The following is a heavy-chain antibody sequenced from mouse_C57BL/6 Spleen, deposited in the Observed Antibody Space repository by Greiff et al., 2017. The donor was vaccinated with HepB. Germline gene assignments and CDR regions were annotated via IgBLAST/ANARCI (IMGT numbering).Heavy chain of an antibody. V-gene: IGHV1-69*01. CDR2: IDPSDSYT. CDR1: GYTFTSYW. CDR3: AFITTVVGAY. D-gene: IGHD1-1*01. Sequence: QVHVKQPGAELVMPGASVKLSCKASGYTFTSYWMHWVKQRPGQGLEWIGEIDPSDSYTNYNQKFKGKSTLTVDRSSSTAYMQLSSLTSEDSAVYYCAFITTVVGAYWGQVTLVTVSA. J-gene: IGHJ3*01.